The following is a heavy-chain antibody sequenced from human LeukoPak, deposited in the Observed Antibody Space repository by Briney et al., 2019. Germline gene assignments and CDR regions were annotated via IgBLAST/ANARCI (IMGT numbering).Heavy chain of an antibody. J-gene: IGHJ4*02. CDR3: ARDRGYIYGYAFDY. V-gene: IGHV3-74*01. D-gene: IGHD5-18*01. CDR2: INSDGSTT. Sequence: GGSLRLSCAASGFTFSSYWMHWVRQDPGKGLVWVSRINSDGSTTTYADSVKGRFTISRDNAKNTLYLQMNGLRAEDTAVYYCARDRGYIYGYAFDYWGQGTLVTVSS. CDR1: GFTFSSYW.